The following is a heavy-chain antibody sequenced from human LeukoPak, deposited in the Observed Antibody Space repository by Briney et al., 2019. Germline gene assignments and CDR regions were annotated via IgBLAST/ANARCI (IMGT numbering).Heavy chain of an antibody. CDR3: ARGKGSSGFDY. V-gene: IGHV3-11*01. CDR1: GFTFSDYY. J-gene: IGHJ4*02. CDR2: ITSSGSTI. Sequence: GGSLRLSCAASGFTFSDYYMSWIRQAPGKGLEWVLYITSSGSTIYSTDSVKARFTFSRDNAKNSLYLQMNSLRVEDTAVYYCARGKGSSGFDYWGQGTLVTVSS. D-gene: IGHD3-22*01.